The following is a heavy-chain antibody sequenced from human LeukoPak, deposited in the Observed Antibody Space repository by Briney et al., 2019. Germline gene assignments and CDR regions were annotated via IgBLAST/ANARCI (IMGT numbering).Heavy chain of an antibody. V-gene: IGHV4-59*08. Sequence: SETLSLTCTVSGGSISSYYWSWIRQPPGKGLEWIGYIYYSGSTNYNPSLKSRVTISVDTSKNQFSLKLSSVTAADTAVYYCARHIPIGLYYYYYYYMDVWGKGTTVTVS. CDR3: ARHIPIGLYYYYYYYMDV. CDR2: IYYSGST. D-gene: IGHD2-21*01. CDR1: GGSISSYY. J-gene: IGHJ6*03.